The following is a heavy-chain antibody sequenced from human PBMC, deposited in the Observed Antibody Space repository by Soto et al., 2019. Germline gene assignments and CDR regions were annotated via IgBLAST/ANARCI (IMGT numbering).Heavy chain of an antibody. CDR1: GFTFDDYA. V-gene: IGHV3-9*01. D-gene: IGHD6-19*01. Sequence: GGSLRLSCAASGFTFDDYAMHWVRQAPGKGLEWVSGISWNSGSIGYADSVKGRFTISRDNAKNSLYLQMNSLRAEDTALYYCAKDLDGGAQWSYFDYWGQGTLVTVSS. CDR3: AKDLDGGAQWSYFDY. J-gene: IGHJ4*02. CDR2: ISWNSGSI.